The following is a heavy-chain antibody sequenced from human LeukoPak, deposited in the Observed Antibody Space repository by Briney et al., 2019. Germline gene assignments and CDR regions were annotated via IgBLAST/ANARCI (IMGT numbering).Heavy chain of an antibody. CDR1: GFTFSNYE. J-gene: IGHJ4*02. CDR3: AKDYSSGWYYFDT. V-gene: IGHV3-30*02. Sequence: GGSLRLSCAASGFTFSNYEMNWVRQAPGKGLEWVAFIQHDGNNVYYADSVKGRFTISRDNSKNTVFLLLNSLRPEDSAMYYCAKDYSSGWYYFDTWGQGTLVTVSS. D-gene: IGHD6-13*01. CDR2: IQHDGNNV.